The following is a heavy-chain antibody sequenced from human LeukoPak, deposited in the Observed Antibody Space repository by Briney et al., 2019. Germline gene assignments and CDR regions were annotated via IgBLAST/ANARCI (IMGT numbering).Heavy chain of an antibody. CDR2: INTDGSAT. CDR3: GRAAAGIDR. CDR1: GFTFISYW. Sequence: PGGSLRLYCAASGFTFISYWMHWVRQTPEKGLMWVSHINTDGSATDYADSVKGRFTISRDNAKNTVYLQMNSLRVEDTAVYYCGRAAAGIDRWGQGTLITVSS. V-gene: IGHV3-74*01. J-gene: IGHJ4*02. D-gene: IGHD6-13*01.